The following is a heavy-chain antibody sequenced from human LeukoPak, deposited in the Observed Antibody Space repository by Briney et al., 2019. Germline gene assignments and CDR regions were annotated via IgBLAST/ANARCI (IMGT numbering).Heavy chain of an antibody. J-gene: IGHJ4*02. CDR1: GFTFSSYS. Sequence: GGSLRLSCAASGFTFSSYSMNWVRQAPGKGLEWVSSISSSSSYIYHADSVKGRFTISRDNAKNSLYLQMNSLRAEDTAVYYCARGRYSGSYYADYWGQGTLVTVSS. V-gene: IGHV3-21*01. CDR2: ISSSSSYI. CDR3: ARGRYSGSYYADY. D-gene: IGHD1-26*01.